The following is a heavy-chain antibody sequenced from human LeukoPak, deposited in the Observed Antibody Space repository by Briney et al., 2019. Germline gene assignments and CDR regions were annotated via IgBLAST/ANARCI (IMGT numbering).Heavy chain of an antibody. Sequence: SGPTLVNPTETLTLTCTVSGFSLSNARMGVSWIRQPPGKALEWLAHIFSNDEKSYSTSLKSSLTISKDTSKSQVVLTMTNMDPVDTATYYCARRRLFSGSDYYFDYWGQGTLVTVSS. CDR1: GFSLSNARMG. CDR2: IFSNDEK. V-gene: IGHV2-26*01. CDR3: ARRRLFSGSDYYFDY. D-gene: IGHD1-26*01. J-gene: IGHJ4*02.